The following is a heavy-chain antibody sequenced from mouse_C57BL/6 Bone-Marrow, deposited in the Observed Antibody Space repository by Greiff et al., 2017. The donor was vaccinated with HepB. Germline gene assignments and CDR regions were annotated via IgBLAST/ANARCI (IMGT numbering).Heavy chain of an antibody. Sequence: QVQLQQPGAELVKPGASVKLSCKASGYTFTSYGISWVKQRTGKGLEWIGEIYPRSGNTYYNEKFKGKATLTADKSSSTAYMELRSLTSEDSAVYFCARLGLFITRAYWGQGTLVTVSA. V-gene: IGHV1-81*01. CDR1: GYTFTSYG. CDR2: IYPRSGNT. J-gene: IGHJ3*01. D-gene: IGHD1-1*01. CDR3: ARLGLFITRAY.